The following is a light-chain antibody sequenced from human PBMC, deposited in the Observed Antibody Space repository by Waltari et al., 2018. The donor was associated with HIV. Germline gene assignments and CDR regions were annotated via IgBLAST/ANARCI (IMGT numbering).Light chain of an antibody. CDR1: SFNIGNND. Sequence: QSVLTQPPSISAAPGQRVTIPCPGSSFNIGNNDVYWYQHLTGRAPKLLMYENNKRPSGVPDRFSGSKSGASATLVITGLQTGDEADYYCGTWDDSLSAVVFGGGTKLTVL. V-gene: IGLV1-51*01. CDR3: GTWDDSLSAVV. J-gene: IGLJ2*01. CDR2: ENN.